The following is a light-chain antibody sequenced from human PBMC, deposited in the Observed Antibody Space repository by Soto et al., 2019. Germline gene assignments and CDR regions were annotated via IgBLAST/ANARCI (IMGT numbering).Light chain of an antibody. CDR3: QHYNSSSEA. CDR1: QGISSY. Sequence: DIQLTQSPSFLSASVGDRVTITCRASQGISSYLAWYQQKQGKAPKLXISAAFTLHSGVLSRFSGSGSGTEFTLTISSLQPDDFATYYCQHYNSSSEAFGQGTKVDIK. V-gene: IGKV1-9*01. J-gene: IGKJ1*01. CDR2: AAF.